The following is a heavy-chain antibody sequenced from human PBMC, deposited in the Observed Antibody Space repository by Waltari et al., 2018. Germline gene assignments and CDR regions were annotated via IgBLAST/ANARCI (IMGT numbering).Heavy chain of an antibody. CDR1: GGSISSYY. D-gene: IGHD3-10*01. Sequence: QVQLQESGPGLVKPSETLSLTCTVSGGSISSYYWSWIRQPPGKGLEWIGYIYYSGSTNDIPSLKVRVTISVDTSKNQFSLKLSSVTAADTAVYYCARVKGGSGSYLNWFDPWGQGTLVTVSS. J-gene: IGHJ5*02. V-gene: IGHV4-59*01. CDR3: ARVKGGSGSYLNWFDP. CDR2: IYYSGST.